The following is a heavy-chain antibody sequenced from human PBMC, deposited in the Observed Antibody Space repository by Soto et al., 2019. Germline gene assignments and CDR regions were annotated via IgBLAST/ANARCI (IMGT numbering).Heavy chain of an antibody. V-gene: IGHV3-30-3*01. Sequence: SLRLSCAASGFTFSSYAMHWVRQAPGKGLEWVAVISYDGSNKYYADSVKGRFTISRDNSKNTLYLQMNSLRAEDTAVYYCARDRYYYDSSGYQGYFDYWGQGTLVTVSS. D-gene: IGHD3-22*01. J-gene: IGHJ4*02. CDR1: GFTFSSYA. CDR2: ISYDGSNK. CDR3: ARDRYYYDSSGYQGYFDY.